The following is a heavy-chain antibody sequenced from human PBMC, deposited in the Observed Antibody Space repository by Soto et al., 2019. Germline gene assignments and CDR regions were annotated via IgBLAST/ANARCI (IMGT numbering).Heavy chain of an antibody. CDR1: GFIFSNYA. CDR3: AKDSTSYNGIYDPFDI. J-gene: IGHJ3*02. D-gene: IGHD1-1*01. CDR2: IGGAAVST. Sequence: EVQLLESGGGLVQPGGSLRLSCEASGFIFSNYAMSWVRQVPGKGLEWVSVIGGAAVSTDCADSVKGRCSVSRDDSKTTVYLQLDSLRDDDTAVYYCAKDSTSYNGIYDPFDIWGQGTMVTVSS. V-gene: IGHV3-23*01.